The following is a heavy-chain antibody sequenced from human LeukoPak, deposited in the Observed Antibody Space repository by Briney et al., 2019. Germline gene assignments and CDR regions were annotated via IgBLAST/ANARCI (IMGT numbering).Heavy chain of an antibody. CDR2: ISYDGSNE. V-gene: IGHV3-30-3*01. D-gene: IGHD3-3*01. Sequence: GGSLRLSCAASGFTFSSYAMSWVRQAPGKGLEWVAVISYDGSNEYYADSVKGQFTISRDNSKNTLYLQMNSLRAEDTAVYYCARDRTYYDFWSGYSPYYYYGMDVWGQGTTVTVSS. J-gene: IGHJ6*02. CDR1: GFTFSSYA. CDR3: ARDRTYYDFWSGYSPYYYYGMDV.